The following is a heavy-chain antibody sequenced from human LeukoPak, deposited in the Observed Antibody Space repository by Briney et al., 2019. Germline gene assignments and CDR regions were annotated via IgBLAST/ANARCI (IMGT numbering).Heavy chain of an antibody. CDR1: GFTFSTYA. D-gene: IGHD6-19*01. CDR3: ARDSSGWYRGYFDY. J-gene: IGHJ4*02. Sequence: GGSLRLSCAASGFTFSTYAMNWVRQAPGKGLEWVSTISGSGGSTYYADSVKGRFTISRDNSKNTLYLQMNSLRAEDTAVYYCARDSSGWYRGYFDYWGQGTLVTVSS. CDR2: ISGSGGST. V-gene: IGHV3-23*01.